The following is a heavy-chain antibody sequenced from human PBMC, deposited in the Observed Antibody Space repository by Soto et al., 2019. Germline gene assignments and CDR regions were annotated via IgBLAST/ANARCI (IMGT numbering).Heavy chain of an antibody. D-gene: IGHD3-10*01. V-gene: IGHV4-34*01. Sequence: SETLSLTCAVYGGSFSGYYWTWIRQPPGKGLEWIGEINHSGSTNYNPSLKSRVTISVDTSKNQFSLKLGSVTAADTALYYCARNNYDSGSYYTWGQGTLVTVSS. J-gene: IGHJ4*02. CDR2: INHSGST. CDR3: ARNNYDSGSYYT. CDR1: GGSFSGYY.